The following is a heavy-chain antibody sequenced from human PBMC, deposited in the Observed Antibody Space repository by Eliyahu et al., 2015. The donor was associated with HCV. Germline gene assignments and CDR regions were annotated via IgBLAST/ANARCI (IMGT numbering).Heavy chain of an antibody. CDR1: GFTFSSXA. J-gene: IGHJ4*02. D-gene: IGHD3-22*01. CDR3: AKVVRPDTYYYDSSGYCHFDY. CDR2: ISGSGGST. V-gene: IGHV3-23*01. Sequence: EVQLLESGGGLVQPGGSLRLSCAASGFTFSSXAXSWVGRAXGKGLEWVSAISGSGGSTYYADSVKGRFTISRDNSKNTLYLQMNSLRAEDTAVYYCAKVVRPDTYYYDSSGYCHFDYWGQGTLVTVSS.